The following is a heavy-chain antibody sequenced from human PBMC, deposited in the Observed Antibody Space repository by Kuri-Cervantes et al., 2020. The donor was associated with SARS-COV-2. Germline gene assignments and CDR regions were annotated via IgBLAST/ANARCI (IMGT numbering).Heavy chain of an antibody. CDR3: ARGELTGGNYYYGMDV. CDR1: GYTFTSYG. D-gene: IGHD7-27*01. V-gene: IGHV1-18*01. J-gene: IGHJ6*02. Sequence: ASVKVSCKASGYTFTSYGISWVRQAPGQGLEWMGWISAYNGNTNYAQKLQGRVTMTTDTPTSTAYMELRSLRSDDTAVYYCARGELTGGNYYYGMDVWGQGTTVTVSS. CDR2: ISAYNGNT.